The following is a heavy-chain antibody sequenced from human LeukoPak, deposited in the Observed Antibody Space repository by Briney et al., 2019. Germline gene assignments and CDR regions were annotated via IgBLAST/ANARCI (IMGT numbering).Heavy chain of an antibody. CDR3: ARDAGCSTSWYDFDN. Sequence: GGSLRLSCAVSGFTVSSSSMSWVREAPGKGLEWISVIYSGGSTYYADSVKGRFTISRDSSKNTLYLQMNSLRAEDTAVYYCARDAGCSTSWYDFDNWGQGTLVTVSS. D-gene: IGHD6-13*01. V-gene: IGHV3-53*01. J-gene: IGHJ4*02. CDR1: GFTVSSSS. CDR2: IYSGGST.